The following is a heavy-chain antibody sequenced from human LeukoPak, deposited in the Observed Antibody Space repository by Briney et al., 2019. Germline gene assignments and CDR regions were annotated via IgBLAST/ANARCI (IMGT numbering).Heavy chain of an antibody. CDR1: GGSISSSN. V-gene: IGHV3-23*01. Sequence: GTLSLTCAVSGGSISSSNWWSWIRQAPGKGLEWVSSIEYSETSTHYADSVKGRFTISRDNSKNTLYLQLNSLSDEDTAVYFCARNSGWYGISWGQGTLVTVSS. D-gene: IGHD6-19*01. CDR3: ARNSGWYGIS. J-gene: IGHJ4*02. CDR2: IEYSETST.